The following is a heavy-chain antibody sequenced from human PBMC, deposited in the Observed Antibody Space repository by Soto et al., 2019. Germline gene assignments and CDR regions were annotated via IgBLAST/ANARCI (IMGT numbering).Heavy chain of an antibody. D-gene: IGHD1-26*01. CDR2: ISGSGGST. V-gene: IGHV3-23*01. CDR1: GFTFSSYA. Sequence: PGGSLRLSCAASGFTFSSYAMSWVRQAPGKGLEWVSAISGSGGSTYYADSVKGRFTISRDNSKNTLYLQMNSLRAEDTAVYYCAKSSPPGYSGSYYYFDYWGQGTLVTVSS. J-gene: IGHJ4*02. CDR3: AKSSPPGYSGSYYYFDY.